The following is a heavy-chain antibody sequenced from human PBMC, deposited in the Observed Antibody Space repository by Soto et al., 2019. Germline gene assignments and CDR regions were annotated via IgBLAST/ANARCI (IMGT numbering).Heavy chain of an antibody. CDR1: GGSIGSYY. CDR3: ARQGSYSLRD. V-gene: IGHV4-59*08. J-gene: IGHJ4*02. Sequence: QVQLQESGPGLVKPSETLSLTCTVSGGSIGSYYWSWIRQPPGKGLEWIGYIYYSGSTNYSPSLKSRVTISVDTSKNQFSLKLSSVTAADTAVYYCARQGSYSLRDWGQGTLVTVSS. D-gene: IGHD1-26*01. CDR2: IYYSGST.